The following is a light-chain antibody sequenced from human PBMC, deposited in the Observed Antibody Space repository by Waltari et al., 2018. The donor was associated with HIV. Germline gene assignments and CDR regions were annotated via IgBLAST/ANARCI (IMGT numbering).Light chain of an antibody. CDR2: DTN. J-gene: IGLJ3*02. CDR3: VLYMGSGIWV. Sequence: QTVVTQEPSFSVSPGGTVTLTCGLSSGSVSTNYYPSWYQQTPGQAPRTLIYDTNTRSSGVPDRCSGSILGNKAALTITGAQAYDESDYYCVLYMGSGIWVFGGGTKLTVL. CDR1: SGSVSTNYY. V-gene: IGLV8-61*01.